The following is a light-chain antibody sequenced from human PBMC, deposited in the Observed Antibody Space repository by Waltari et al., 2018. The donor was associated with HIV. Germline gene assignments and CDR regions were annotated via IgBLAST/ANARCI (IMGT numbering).Light chain of an antibody. J-gene: IGLJ1*01. CDR3: SSYAGSRDV. CDR1: SSDVGGYNY. V-gene: IGLV2-8*01. Sequence: QSALTQPPSASGSPGQSVTISCTGTSSDVGGYNYVSWYQQHPGKAPKLMIDEVSKRPSGVPDRFFGSKSGNTASLTVSGLQAEDEADYYCSSYAGSRDVFGTGTKVTVL. CDR2: EVS.